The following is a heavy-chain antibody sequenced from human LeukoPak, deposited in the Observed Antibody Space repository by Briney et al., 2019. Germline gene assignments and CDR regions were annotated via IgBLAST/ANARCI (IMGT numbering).Heavy chain of an antibody. CDR1: GYTFTGYY. CDR3: ARGLRSNNWFDP. D-gene: IGHD1-26*01. CDR2: INPNSGGT. V-gene: IGHV1-2*06. J-gene: IGHJ5*02. Sequence: ASVKVSCKASGYTFTGYYMHWVRQAPGQGLEWMGRINPNSGGTNYAQKFQGRVTMTRDTSISTAYMELSRLRSDDTAVYSCARGLRSNNWFDPWGQGTLVTVSS.